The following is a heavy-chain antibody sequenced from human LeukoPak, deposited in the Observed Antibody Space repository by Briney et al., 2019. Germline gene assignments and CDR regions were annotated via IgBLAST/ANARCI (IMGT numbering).Heavy chain of an antibody. J-gene: IGHJ4*02. CDR1: GGSISRHY. D-gene: IGHD6-13*01. V-gene: IGHV4-59*11. CDR3: ARAKAAGSYDF. CDR2: AHFSGST. Sequence: SETLSLTCSVSGGSISRHYWTWIREPPGKGVEWIGYAHFSGSTNYNPSLKSRATASLDRAKNQVSLTLTSVAAADTAVYFCARAKAAGSYDFWGQGTLVTVSS.